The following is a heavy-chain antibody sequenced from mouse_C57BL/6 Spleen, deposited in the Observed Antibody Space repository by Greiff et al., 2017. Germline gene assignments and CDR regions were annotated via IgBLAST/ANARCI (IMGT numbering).Heavy chain of an antibody. D-gene: IGHD1-1*01. J-gene: IGHJ1*03. V-gene: IGHV1-82*01. Sequence: VQLQQSGPELVKPGASVKISCKASGYAFSSSWMNWVKQRPGKGLEWIGRMYPGDGDTNYNGKFKGKATLTADKSSSTAYMQLSSLTSEDSAVYFCARRSSYGYFDVWGTGTTVTVSS. CDR3: ARRSSYGYFDV. CDR1: GYAFSSSW. CDR2: MYPGDGDT.